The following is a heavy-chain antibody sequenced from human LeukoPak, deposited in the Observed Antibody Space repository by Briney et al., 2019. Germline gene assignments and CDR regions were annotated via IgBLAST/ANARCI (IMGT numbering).Heavy chain of an antibody. CDR1: GFSLTTYD. Sequence: GGSLRLSCAASGFSLTTYDMHWVRQSTGEGLEWVSAISIAGDTFYAGSVKGRFTISRDSAKNSLYLQMNSLRVGDTAVYYCARGGYGRTWYVFDSWGQGTLVTVSS. CDR3: ARGGYGRTWYVFDS. CDR2: ISIAGDT. J-gene: IGHJ4*02. D-gene: IGHD6-13*01. V-gene: IGHV3-13*04.